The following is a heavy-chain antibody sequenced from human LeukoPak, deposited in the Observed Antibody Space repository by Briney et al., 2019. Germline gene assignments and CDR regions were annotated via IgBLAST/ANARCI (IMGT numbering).Heavy chain of an antibody. D-gene: IGHD1-26*01. CDR1: GGSISSYY. CDR2: IYYSGST. V-gene: IGHV4-59*08. Sequence: SETLSLTCTVSGGSISSYYWSWIRQPPGKGLEWIGYIYYSGSTNYNPSLESRLTISVDTPKNQFSLKLSSVTAADTAVYYCASSEKGGGSYYWGQGTLVTVSS. J-gene: IGHJ4*02. CDR3: ASSEKGGGSYY.